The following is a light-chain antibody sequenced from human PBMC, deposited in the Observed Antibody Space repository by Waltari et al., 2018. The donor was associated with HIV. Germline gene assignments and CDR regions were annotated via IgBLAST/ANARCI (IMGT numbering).Light chain of an antibody. J-gene: IGLJ1*01. V-gene: IGLV2-11*01. CDR2: DVT. CDR3: CSFVGSYSYV. Sequence: QSALTHPRSVSGSPGQSVTLSCTGSSGALDGSSFVSWYQQHPGEAPKVVIYDVTKRPSGVPDRFSGSRSGNTASLTISGLQAEDEADYFCCSFVGSYSYVFGTGTKVTVL. CDR1: SGALDGSSF.